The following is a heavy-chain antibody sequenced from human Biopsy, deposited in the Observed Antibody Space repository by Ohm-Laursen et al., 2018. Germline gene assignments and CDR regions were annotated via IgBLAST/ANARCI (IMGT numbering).Heavy chain of an antibody. CDR2: FYSSGSS. D-gene: IGHD5-18*01. CDR3: AKARTLDTAIDFDY. Sequence: SDTLSLTCIVSGDSISNSYWTWIRQPAGKGLEWIGRFYSSGSSSYNPSLKSRVTMSIDASMNQFSLKLTSVTAADTAVYYCAKARTLDTAIDFDYWGQGTLVTVSS. J-gene: IGHJ4*02. CDR1: GDSISNSY. V-gene: IGHV4-4*07.